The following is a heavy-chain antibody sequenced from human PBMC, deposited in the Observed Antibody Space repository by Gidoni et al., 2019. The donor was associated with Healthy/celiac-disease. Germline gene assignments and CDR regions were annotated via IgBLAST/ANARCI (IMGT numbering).Heavy chain of an antibody. CDR1: GGSFSGYY. J-gene: IGHJ5*02. D-gene: IGHD3-10*01. CDR3: ARGPLSERLNWFDP. V-gene: IGHV4-34*01. Sequence: QVQLQQWGAGLLKPSETLSLTCAVYGGSFSGYYWSWIRQPPGKGLEWIGEINHSGSTNYNPSLKSRVTISVDTSKNQFSLKLSSVTAADTAVYYCARGPLSERLNWFDPWGQGTLVTVSS. CDR2: INHSGST.